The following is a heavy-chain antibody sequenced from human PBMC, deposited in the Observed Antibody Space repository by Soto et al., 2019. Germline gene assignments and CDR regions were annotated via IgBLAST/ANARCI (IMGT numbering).Heavy chain of an antibody. CDR1: GGSISSGDYY. CDR2: IYYSGST. J-gene: IGHJ4*02. D-gene: IGHD3-22*01. Sequence: SETLSLTCTVSGGSISSGDYYWSWIRQPPGKGLEWIGYIYYSGSTYYNPSLKSRVTISVDTSKNQFSLKLSSVTAADTAVYYCARDADYYDSSGYYPLLLWGQGTLVTVSS. CDR3: ARDADYYDSSGYYPLLL. V-gene: IGHV4-30-4*01.